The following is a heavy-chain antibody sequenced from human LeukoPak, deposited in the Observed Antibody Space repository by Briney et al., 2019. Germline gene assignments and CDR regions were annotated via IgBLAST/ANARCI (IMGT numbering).Heavy chain of an antibody. CDR1: GGTFSSYA. D-gene: IGHD2-15*01. CDR2: IIPIFGTA. V-gene: IGHV1-69*13. Sequence: GASVKVSCKASGGTFSSYAISWVRQAPGQALEWMGGIIPIFGTANYAQKFQGRVTITADESTSTAYMELSSLRSEDTAVYYCARAGYGVSGDVYWGQGTLVTVSS. CDR3: ARAGYGVSGDVY. J-gene: IGHJ4*02.